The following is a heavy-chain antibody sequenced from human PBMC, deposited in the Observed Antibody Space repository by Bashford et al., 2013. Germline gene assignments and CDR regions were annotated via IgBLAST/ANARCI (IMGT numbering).Heavy chain of an antibody. CDR1: GGSISSYY. CDR2: IHFSGST. Sequence: SETLSLTCTVSGGSISSYYWTWIRQLPGKGLEWIGYIHFSGSTNYNPSLKSRVTISVDTSKNQFSLKLRSVTAADTAVYYCARDPDHDSSGYYFAYWGQGTLVTVSS. J-gene: IGHJ4*02. V-gene: IGHV4-59*01. CDR3: ARDPDHDSSGYYFAY. D-gene: IGHD3-22*01.